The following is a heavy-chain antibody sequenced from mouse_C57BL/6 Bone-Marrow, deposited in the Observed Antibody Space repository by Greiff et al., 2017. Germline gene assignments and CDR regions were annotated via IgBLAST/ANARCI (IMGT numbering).Heavy chain of an antibody. D-gene: IGHD2-2*01. CDR3: ARSPQSTMVYYYAMDY. V-gene: IGHV1-64*01. Sequence: QVQLQQPGAELVKPGASVKLSCKASGYTFTSYWMHWVKQRPGQGLEWIGLIHPNSGSTNYNEKFKSKATLTVDKSSSTAYMQLSSLTSEDSAVYYCARSPQSTMVYYYAMDYWGQGTSVTVSS. CDR1: GYTFTSYW. J-gene: IGHJ4*01. CDR2: IHPNSGST.